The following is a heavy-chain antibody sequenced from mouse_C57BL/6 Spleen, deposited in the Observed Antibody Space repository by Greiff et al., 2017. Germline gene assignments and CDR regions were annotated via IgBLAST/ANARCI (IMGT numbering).Heavy chain of an antibody. CDR3: ARGTITTVVPPWFAY. CDR1: GYAFTNYL. D-gene: IGHD1-1*01. V-gene: IGHV1-54*01. J-gene: IGHJ3*01. CDR2: INPGSGGT. Sequence: QVQLQQSGAELVRPGTSVKVSCKASGYAFTNYLIEWVKQRPGQGLEWIGVINPGSGGTNYNEKFKGKATLTADKSSSTAYMQLSSLTSEDSAVYFCARGTITTVVPPWFAYWGQGTLVTVSA.